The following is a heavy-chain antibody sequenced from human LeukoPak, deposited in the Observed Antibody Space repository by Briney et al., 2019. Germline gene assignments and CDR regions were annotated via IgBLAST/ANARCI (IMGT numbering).Heavy chain of an antibody. J-gene: IGHJ4*02. D-gene: IGHD3-10*01. CDR3: ARDDVTMVRGASRYFDY. Sequence: SETLSLTCTASGGSISSGSYYWSWIRQPAGKGLEWIGRIYTSGSTHYNPSLKSRVTISVDTSKNQFSLKLSSVTAADTAVYYCARDDVTMVRGASRYFDYWGQGTLVTVSS. V-gene: IGHV4-61*02. CDR1: GGSISSGSYY. CDR2: IYTSGST.